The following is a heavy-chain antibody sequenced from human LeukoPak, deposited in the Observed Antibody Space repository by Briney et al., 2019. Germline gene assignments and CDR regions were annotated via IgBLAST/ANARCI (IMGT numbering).Heavy chain of an antibody. D-gene: IGHD2-8*01. J-gene: IGHJ5*02. V-gene: IGHV1-69*05. CDR2: IIPIFGTA. Sequence: SVKVSCKASGGTFSSYAISWVRRAPGQGLEWMGGIIPIFGTANYAQKFQGRVTITTDESTSTAYMELSSLRSEDTAVYYCARDVYCTNPLCTYNWFDPWGQGTLVTVSS. CDR1: GGTFSSYA. CDR3: ARDVYCTNPLCTYNWFDP.